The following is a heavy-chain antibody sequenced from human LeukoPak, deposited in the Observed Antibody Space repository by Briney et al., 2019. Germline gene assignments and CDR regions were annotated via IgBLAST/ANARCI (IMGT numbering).Heavy chain of an antibody. CDR1: GGSISSYY. CDR3: ARELTGFDY. Sequence: SSETLSLTCTVSGGSISSYYWSWVRQPAGKGLEWIGRIYSSGNTDYNPSLKSRVTMSVDTSKNQFSLQLNSVTPEDTAVYYCARELTGFDYWGQGTLVTVSS. CDR2: IYSSGNT. D-gene: IGHD7-27*01. V-gene: IGHV4-4*07. J-gene: IGHJ4*02.